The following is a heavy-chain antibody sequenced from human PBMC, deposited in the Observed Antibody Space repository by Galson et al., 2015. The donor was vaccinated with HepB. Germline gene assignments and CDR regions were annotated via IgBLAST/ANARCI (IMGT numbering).Heavy chain of an antibody. D-gene: IGHD3-22*01. CDR2: ISGSGGST. V-gene: IGHV3-23*01. Sequence: SLRLSCAASGFTFSSYAMSWVRQAPGKGLEWVSAISGSGGSTYYADSVKGRFTVSRDNSKNTLYLQMNSLRAEDTAVYYCAKTGSSYYYDSSGYGPGWFDPWGQGTLVTVSS. J-gene: IGHJ5*02. CDR3: AKTGSSYYYDSSGYGPGWFDP. CDR1: GFTFSSYA.